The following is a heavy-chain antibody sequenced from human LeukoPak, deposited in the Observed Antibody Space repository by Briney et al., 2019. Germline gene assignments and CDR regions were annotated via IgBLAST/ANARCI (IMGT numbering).Heavy chain of an antibody. Sequence: SETLSLTCTVSGGSIRSPTYYWGWIRQPPGKGLEWIGSIYYSGNTYYNPSLMSRVTISVDTSKNQFSLDLSSVTAADTAVYFCARAPHFFDISGSRYYFDYWGQGTLVTVSS. V-gene: IGHV4-39*07. D-gene: IGHD3-22*01. CDR2: IYYSGNT. CDR3: ARAPHFFDISGSRYYFDY. J-gene: IGHJ4*02. CDR1: GGSIRSPTYY.